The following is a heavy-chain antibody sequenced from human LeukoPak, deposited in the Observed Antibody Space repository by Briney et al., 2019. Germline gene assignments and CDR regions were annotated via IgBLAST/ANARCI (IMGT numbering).Heavy chain of an antibody. CDR3: ARGKPYYDFWSGYYLAWYYYGMDV. Sequence: ASVKVSCKASGYTFTSYDINWVRQATGQGLEWMGWMNPNSGNTGYAQKFQGRVTMTRNTSISTAYMELSSLRSEDTAVYYCARGKPYYDFWSGYYLAWYYYGMDVWGQGTTVTVFS. CDR1: GYTFTSYD. V-gene: IGHV1-8*01. CDR2: MNPNSGNT. J-gene: IGHJ6*02. D-gene: IGHD3-3*01.